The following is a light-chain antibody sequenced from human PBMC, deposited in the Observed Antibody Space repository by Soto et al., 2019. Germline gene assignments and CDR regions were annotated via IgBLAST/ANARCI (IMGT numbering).Light chain of an antibody. CDR3: QQYDTYSRT. J-gene: IGKJ1*01. CDR2: DGS. V-gene: IGKV1-5*03. CDR1: QSVSNW. Sequence: DIQMTQSPSALSASVGDRVTITCRASQSVSNWLAWYRQKPGEAPKLLIYDGSTLERGVPSRFSGSGSGTELTLTISSLQPDDFATFYCQQYDTYSRTFGQGTKVEVK.